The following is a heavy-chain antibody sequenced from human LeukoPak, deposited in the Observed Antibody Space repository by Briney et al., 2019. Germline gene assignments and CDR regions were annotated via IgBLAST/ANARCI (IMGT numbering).Heavy chain of an antibody. CDR1: RIAFSDSA. CDR3: VKGACSSGCSGNH. D-gene: IGHD6-19*01. CDR2: ITDSYKT. J-gene: IGHJ5*02. V-gene: IGHV3-23*01. Sequence: GGSLRLSCAASRIAFSDSAMDWVRQAPGKGLECVSVITDSYKTYYGNSVKGRFTVSRDNSRKTLFLQMNSLRVDDTALYYCVKGACSSGCSGNHWGQGTRVIVSS.